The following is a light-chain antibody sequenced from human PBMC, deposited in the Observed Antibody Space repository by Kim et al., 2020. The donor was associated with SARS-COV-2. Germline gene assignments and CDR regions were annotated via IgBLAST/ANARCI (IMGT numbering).Light chain of an antibody. CDR2: AAS. CDR1: QNSGTY. CDR3: QQSYSTPLHS. Sequence: SVGDRVTITCRANQNSGTYVNWYQHKPGKAPQLLIYAASSLRSGVPSRFSGSGSGTDFTLTISSLQPDDFATYYCQQSYSTPLHSFGQGTKLEI. J-gene: IGKJ2*03. V-gene: IGKV1-39*01.